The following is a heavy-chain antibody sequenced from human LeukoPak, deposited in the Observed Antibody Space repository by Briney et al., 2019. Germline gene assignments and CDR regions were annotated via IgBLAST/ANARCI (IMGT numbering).Heavy chain of an antibody. J-gene: IGHJ4*02. V-gene: IGHV3-30*04. D-gene: IGHD3-10*01. CDR3: VRGQTLRRVMIRGVIINPLDY. CDR2: MSYDGSNK. Sequence: GRSLRLSCAASGFTFSTYAMHWVRQAPGKGLEWVAVMSYDGSNKYYGDSVKGRFTISRDNSKNTLYLQMNSLRTEDTAVYYCVRGQTLRRVMIRGVIINPLDYWGQGTLVSVSS. CDR1: GFTFSTYA.